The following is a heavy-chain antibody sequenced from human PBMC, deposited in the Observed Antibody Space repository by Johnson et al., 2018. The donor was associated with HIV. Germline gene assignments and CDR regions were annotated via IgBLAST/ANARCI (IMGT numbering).Heavy chain of an antibody. V-gene: IGHV3-20*04. CDR3: ARDRYPPYDAFDM. CDR1: GFTFDDYG. Sequence: LQLVESGGGVVRPGGSLRLSCAASGFTFDDYGMGWVRQVPGKGLDWVSGINWNGGSRGYADSVKGRFTISRDNAKRSLYLQMNSLRVEDTALFFCARDRYPPYDAFDMWGQGTMVTVSS. D-gene: IGHD1-1*01. CDR2: INWNGGSR. J-gene: IGHJ3*02.